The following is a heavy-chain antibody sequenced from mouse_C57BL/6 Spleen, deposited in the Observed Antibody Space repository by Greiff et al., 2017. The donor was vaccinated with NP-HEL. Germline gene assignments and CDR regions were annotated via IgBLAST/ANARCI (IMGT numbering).Heavy chain of an antibody. CDR2: IYPGNGDT. V-gene: IGHV1-12*01. Sequence: QVQLQQSGAELVRPGASVKMSCKASGYTFTSYYMHWVKQTPRQGLEWIGAIYPGNGDTSYNQKFKGKATLTVDKASSTAYMQLSSLTSEDSADSVCAREEGYDYDDPYWAMDYWGQGTSVTVSS. CDR1: GYTFTSYY. J-gene: IGHJ4*01. CDR3: AREEGYDYDDPYWAMDY. D-gene: IGHD2-4*01.